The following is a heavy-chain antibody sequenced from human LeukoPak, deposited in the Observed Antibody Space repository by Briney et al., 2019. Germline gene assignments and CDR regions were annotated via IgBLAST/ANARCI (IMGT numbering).Heavy chain of an antibody. CDR1: GFTFSNYW. J-gene: IGHJ4*02. CDR2: INESGRTT. CDR3: AREGGTVTMYDY. D-gene: IGHD4-11*01. V-gene: IGHV3-74*01. Sequence: GGSLRLSCAASGFTFSNYWIYWVRQAPGKGLVWVSRINESGRTTTYADSVKGRFTISRDNAKNTVYLQMNSLRAEDTAVYYCAREGGTVTMYDYWGQGTLVTVCS.